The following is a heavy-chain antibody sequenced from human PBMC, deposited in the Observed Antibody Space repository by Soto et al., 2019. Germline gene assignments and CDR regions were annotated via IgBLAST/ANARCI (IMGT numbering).Heavy chain of an antibody. D-gene: IGHD2-8*01. Sequence: APVKVSCKASGYTFTIYSMHWVRHAPRQGLEWMGWISAYNGNTNYAQKFQGRVTMTTDTSTSTAYMELRSLRSDDTAVYYCARGAVYCTNGVCYDYWGQGTLVTVSS. V-gene: IGHV1-18*01. J-gene: IGHJ4*02. CDR2: ISAYNGNT. CDR1: GYTFTIYS. CDR3: ARGAVYCTNGVCYDY.